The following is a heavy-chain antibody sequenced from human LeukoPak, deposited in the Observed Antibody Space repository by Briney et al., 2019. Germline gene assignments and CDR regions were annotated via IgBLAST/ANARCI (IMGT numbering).Heavy chain of an antibody. V-gene: IGHV3-11*01. J-gene: IGHJ4*02. CDR2: ISSSGSTI. CDR3: AKGARLLWSHIDY. D-gene: IGHD3-10*01. CDR1: GFTFSDYY. Sequence: PGGSLRLSCAASGFTFSDYYMSWIRQAPGKGLEWVSYISSSGSTIYYADSVKGRFTISRDNAKNSLYLQMNSLRAEDTALYYCAKGARLLWSHIDYWGQGTLVTVSS.